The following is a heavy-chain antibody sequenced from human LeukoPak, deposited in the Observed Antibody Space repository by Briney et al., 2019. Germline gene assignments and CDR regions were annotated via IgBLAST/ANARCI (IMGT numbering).Heavy chain of an antibody. V-gene: IGHV3-74*01. CDR1: GFSFSSHW. CDR2: IYSDGSIT. CDR3: AREGRITIFGVVKNWFDP. Sequence: GGSLRLPCAASGFSFSSHWMHWVRQVPGKGLVWVSRIYSDGSITSYADSVKGRFTISRDNAKNTLYLQMNSLRAEDTAVYYCAREGRITIFGVVKNWFDPWGQGTLVTVSS. D-gene: IGHD3-3*01. J-gene: IGHJ5*02.